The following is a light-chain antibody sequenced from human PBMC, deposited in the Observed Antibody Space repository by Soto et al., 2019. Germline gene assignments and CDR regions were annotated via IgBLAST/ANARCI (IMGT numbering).Light chain of an antibody. CDR3: ISYTSSSTRVV. CDR1: SSDVGRYNY. CDR2: DVN. V-gene: IGLV2-14*01. J-gene: IGLJ2*01. Sequence: QSVLTQPASVSGSPGQSITISCTGTSSDVGRYNYVSWYQQHPGKAPKLMIYDVNNRPSGVSNRFSGSKSGNTASLTISGLQAEDEADYYCISYTSSSTRVVFGGGTKLTVL.